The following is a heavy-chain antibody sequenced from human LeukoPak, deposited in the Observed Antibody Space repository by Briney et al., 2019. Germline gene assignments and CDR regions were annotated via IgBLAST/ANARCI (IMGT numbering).Heavy chain of an antibody. J-gene: IGHJ6*03. Sequence: SETPSLTCTVSGGSIKNYYWTWIRQPPGKGLEWIGYIYYGGSTSSNPSLKSRVTISVDTSKNQFSLRLKYVTAADTAVYYCARDVPRGTGYMDVWGKGTTVTVSS. CDR2: IYYGGST. CDR1: GGSIKNYY. CDR3: ARDVPRGTGYMDV. V-gene: IGHV4-59*01. D-gene: IGHD3-10*01.